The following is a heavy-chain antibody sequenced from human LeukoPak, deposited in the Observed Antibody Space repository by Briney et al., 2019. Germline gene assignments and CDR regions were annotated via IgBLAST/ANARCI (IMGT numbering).Heavy chain of an antibody. Sequence: SETLSLTCTVSGGSINSGGYYWSWIRQHPGKGLEWIGYVFYSGSAYYNPSLKSRVIISIDTSKNQFSLKLSSVTAADTAVFYCASKLASGRWFDPWGQGTLVTVSS. J-gene: IGHJ5*02. CDR1: GGSINSGGYY. V-gene: IGHV4-31*03. CDR3: ASKLASGRWFDP. D-gene: IGHD6-25*01. CDR2: VFYSGSA.